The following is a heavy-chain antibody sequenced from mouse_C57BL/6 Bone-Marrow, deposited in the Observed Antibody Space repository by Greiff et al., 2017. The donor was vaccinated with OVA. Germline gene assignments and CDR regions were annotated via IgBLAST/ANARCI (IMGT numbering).Heavy chain of an antibody. D-gene: IGHD2-1*01. J-gene: IGHJ3*01. CDR3: AKDYGNYGGWFAY. CDR2: IYPGSGNT. CDR1: GYTFTDYY. V-gene: IGHV1-76*01. Sequence: VQLQQSGAELVRPGASVKLSCKASGYTFTDYYINWVKQRPGQGLEWIARIYPGSGNTNYNEKFKGKATLTAEKSSSTAYMQLSSLTSEDSAVYFCAKDYGNYGGWFAYWGQGTLVTVSA.